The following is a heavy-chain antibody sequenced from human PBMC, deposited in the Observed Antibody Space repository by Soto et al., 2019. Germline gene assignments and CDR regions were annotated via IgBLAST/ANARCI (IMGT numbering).Heavy chain of an antibody. CDR3: ARGEAQRYVYGMDI. J-gene: IGHJ6*02. V-gene: IGHV1-69*13. D-gene: IGHD1-1*01. CDR1: GVTFNSYS. CDR2: INPSCGTA. Sequence: GVSVKVSCKASGVTFNSYSMRWVRQAPGQGLEWMGRINPSCGTASYAQKFQGRVTMTGDASTSTAYMELSSLRSEDTAVYYCARGEAQRYVYGMDIWGQGTMVTVSS.